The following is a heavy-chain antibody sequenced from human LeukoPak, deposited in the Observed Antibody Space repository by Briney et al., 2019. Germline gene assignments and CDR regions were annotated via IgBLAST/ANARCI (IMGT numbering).Heavy chain of an antibody. V-gene: IGHV3-33*01. J-gene: IGHJ4*02. CDR3: ARDDFGVSASGYIDS. CDR2: IWSDGSYQ. D-gene: IGHD3-10*01. Sequence: PGGSLRLSCAASGFHISSYVMHWLRQAPGKGLERVAVIWSDGSYQYYADSVKGRFTIYRDNSENTVFLQMNGLRAEDTAVFSCARDDFGVSASGYIDSWGRGTLVTVSS. CDR1: GFHISSYV.